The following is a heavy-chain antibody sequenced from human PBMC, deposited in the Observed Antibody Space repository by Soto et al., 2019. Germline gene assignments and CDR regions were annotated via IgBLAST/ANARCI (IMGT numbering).Heavy chain of an antibody. CDR3: AKDIRYSSGWSNYYYGMDV. D-gene: IGHD6-19*01. Sequence: PGGSLRLSCAASGFTFDDYAMHWVRQAPGKGLEWVSGISWNSGSIGYADSVKGRFTISRDNAKNSLYLQMNSLRAEDTALYYCAKDIRYSSGWSNYYYGMDVWGQGTTVTVSS. CDR1: GFTFDDYA. CDR2: ISWNSGSI. V-gene: IGHV3-9*01. J-gene: IGHJ6*02.